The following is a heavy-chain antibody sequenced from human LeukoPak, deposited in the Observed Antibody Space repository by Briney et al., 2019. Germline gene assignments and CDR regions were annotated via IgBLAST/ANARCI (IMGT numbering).Heavy chain of an antibody. V-gene: IGHV4-59*08. Sequence: NPSETLSPTCTVSGGSMSSYYWSWIRQPPGKGLEWIGYIYDSGSTNYNPSLKSRVTISVDTSNNQFSLKLNSVTAADTAVYYCARHGTSGIYRRPFDIWGQGTMVTVSS. J-gene: IGHJ3*02. CDR1: GGSMSSYY. D-gene: IGHD1-26*01. CDR2: IYDSGST. CDR3: ARHGTSGIYRRPFDI.